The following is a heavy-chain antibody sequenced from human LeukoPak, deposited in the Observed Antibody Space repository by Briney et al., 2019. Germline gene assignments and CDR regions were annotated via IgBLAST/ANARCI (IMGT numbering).Heavy chain of an antibody. CDR3: ARGNILTGYCFDF. Sequence: PSETLPLTCAVYGGSITGYYWSWIRQTPGRGLEWVGEIHYTGATSYNPSLKSRATISTDTSKNQFSLRLSSVTAADTAVYYCARGNILTGYCFDFWGRGALVTVSS. V-gene: IGHV4-34*01. D-gene: IGHD3-9*01. CDR2: IHYTGAT. J-gene: IGHJ4*02. CDR1: GGSITGYY.